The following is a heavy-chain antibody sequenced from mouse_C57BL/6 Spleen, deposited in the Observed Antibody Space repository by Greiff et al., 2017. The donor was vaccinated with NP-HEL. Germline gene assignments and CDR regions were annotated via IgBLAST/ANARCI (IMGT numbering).Heavy chain of an antibody. CDR2: IYWDDDK. CDR3: AGSFTTVVATGGYFDY. D-gene: IGHD1-1*01. V-gene: IGHV8-12*01. J-gene: IGHJ2*01. CDR1: GFSLSTSGMG. Sequence: QVTLKESGPGILQSSQTLSLTCSFSGFSLSTSGMGVSWIRQPSGKGLEWLAHIYWDDDKRYNPSLKSRLTISKDTSRNQVFLKITSVDTADTATYYCAGSFTTVVATGGYFDYWGQGTTLTVSS.